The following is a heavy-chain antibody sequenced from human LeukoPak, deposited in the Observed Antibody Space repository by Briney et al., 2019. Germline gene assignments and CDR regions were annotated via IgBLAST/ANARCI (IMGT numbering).Heavy chain of an antibody. CDR1: GGSISSSSYY. CDR3: ARGRIYYDSTGLGY. CDR2: IYYSGST. Sequence: PSETLSLTCTVSGGSISSSSYYWGWIRQPPGKGLEWIGSIYYSGSTYYNPSLKSRVTISVDTSKNQFSLKLSSVTAADTAVYYCARGRIYYDSTGLGYWGQGTLVTVSS. D-gene: IGHD3-22*01. J-gene: IGHJ4*02. V-gene: IGHV4-39*07.